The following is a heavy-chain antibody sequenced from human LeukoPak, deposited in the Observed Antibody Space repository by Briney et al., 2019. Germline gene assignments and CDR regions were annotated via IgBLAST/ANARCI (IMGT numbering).Heavy chain of an antibody. D-gene: IGHD3-10*01. J-gene: IGHJ4*02. V-gene: IGHV3-66*01. CDR2: IYSGGST. Sequence: GGSLRLSCTVSGFTVSSNYMSWVRQAPGKGLEWVSVIYSGGSTYYADSVKGRFTISRDNSKNTLYLQMNSLRAEDTAVYYCASRVSLWFGELLKDLDYWGQGTLVTVSS. CDR3: ASRVSLWFGELLKDLDY. CDR1: GFTVSSNY.